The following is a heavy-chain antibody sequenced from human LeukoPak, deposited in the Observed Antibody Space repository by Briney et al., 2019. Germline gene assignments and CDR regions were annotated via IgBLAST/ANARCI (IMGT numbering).Heavy chain of an antibody. Sequence: PGGSLRLSCTASGFTVSNIYMSWVRQAPGKGLEWVSVIYSGGSTYYADSMKGRFTISRDNSKNTLYLQMNSLRAEDTAVYYCARHRPGQAIDYWGQGTLVTVSS. V-gene: IGHV3-53*01. J-gene: IGHJ4*02. CDR2: IYSGGST. CDR3: ARHRPGQAIDY. CDR1: GFTVSNIY. D-gene: IGHD1-14*01.